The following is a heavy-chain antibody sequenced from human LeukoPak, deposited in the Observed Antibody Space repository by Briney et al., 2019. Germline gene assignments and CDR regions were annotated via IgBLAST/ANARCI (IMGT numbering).Heavy chain of an antibody. Sequence: PGGSLRLSCAASGFTFSSYEMNWVRQAPGKGLEWVSAISGSGGSTYYADSVKGRFTISRDNSKNTLYLQMNSLRAEDTAVYYCAKERKTMVRGVYNFDYWGQGTLVTVSS. CDR3: AKERKTMVRGVYNFDY. CDR2: ISGSGGST. J-gene: IGHJ4*02. V-gene: IGHV3-23*01. CDR1: GFTFSSYE. D-gene: IGHD3-10*01.